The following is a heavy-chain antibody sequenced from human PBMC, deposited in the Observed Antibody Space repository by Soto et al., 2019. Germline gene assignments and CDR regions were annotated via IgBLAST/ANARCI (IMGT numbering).Heavy chain of an antibody. V-gene: IGHV3-9*01. J-gene: IGHJ4*02. CDR1: GITFGDYA. D-gene: IGHD6-13*01. Sequence: EVQLVESGGGLVQPGRSLRLSCAASGITFGDYAMHWVRQAPGKGLEWVSSISWNSAIIGYADSVKGRFTISRDNAKNSLYLQMNGLRVVDTALYYCAKDIGLGGSCPDFWGQGTLVSVSS. CDR2: ISWNSAII. CDR3: AKDIGLGGSCPDF.